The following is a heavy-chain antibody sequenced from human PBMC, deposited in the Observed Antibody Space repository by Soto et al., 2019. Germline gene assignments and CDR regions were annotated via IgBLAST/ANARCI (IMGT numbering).Heavy chain of an antibody. J-gene: IGHJ4*02. CDR2: IYYSGST. D-gene: IGHD2-2*01. CDR3: ARHKRGVPAAMYYFDY. CDR1: GGSIRSSSYY. V-gene: IGHV4-39*01. Sequence: SETLSLTCTVSGGSIRSSSYYWGWIRQPPGKGLEWIGSIYYSGSTYYNPSLKSRVTISVDTSKNQFSLKLSSVTAADAAVYYCARHKRGVPAAMYYFDYWGQGTLVTVSS.